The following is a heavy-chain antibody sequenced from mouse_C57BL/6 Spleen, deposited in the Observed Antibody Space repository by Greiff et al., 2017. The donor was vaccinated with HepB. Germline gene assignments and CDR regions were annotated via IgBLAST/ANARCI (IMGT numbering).Heavy chain of an antibody. V-gene: IGHV1-82*01. CDR1: GYAFSSSW. J-gene: IGHJ3*01. Sequence: VQLQQSGPELVKPGASVKISCKASGYAFSSSWMNWVKQRPGKGLEWIGRIYPGDGDTNYNGKFKGKATLTADKSSSTAYMQLSSLTSEDSAVYICARSEDYGWFAYWGQGTLVTVSA. D-gene: IGHD2-4*01. CDR3: ARSEDYGWFAY. CDR2: IYPGDGDT.